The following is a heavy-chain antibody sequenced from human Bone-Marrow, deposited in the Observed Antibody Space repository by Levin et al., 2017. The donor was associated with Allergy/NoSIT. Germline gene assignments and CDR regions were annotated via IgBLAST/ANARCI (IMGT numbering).Heavy chain of an antibody. CDR2: IKSKTDGGTT. CDR3: TTDEGYAGDAFDI. CDR1: GFTFSNAW. D-gene: IGHD2-15*01. V-gene: IGHV3-15*01. Sequence: GESLKISCAASGFTFSNAWMSWVRQAPGKGLEWVGRIKSKTDGGTTDYAAPVKGRFTISRDDSKNTLYLQMNSLKTEDTAVYYCTTDEGYAGDAFDIWGQGTMVTVSS. J-gene: IGHJ3*02.